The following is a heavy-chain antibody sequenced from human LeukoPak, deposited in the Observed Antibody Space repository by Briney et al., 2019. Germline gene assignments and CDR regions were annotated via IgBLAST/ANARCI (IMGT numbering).Heavy chain of an antibody. J-gene: IGHJ3*02. CDR3: AREGGYYDILTGYYRPDAFDI. Sequence: GGSLRRSCAASGFTVSSNYMSWVRQAPGKGLEWVSVIYSGGSTYYADSVKGRFTIYRDNSKNTLYLQMNSLRAEDTAVYYCAREGGYYDILTGYYRPDAFDIWGQGTMVTVSS. V-gene: IGHV3-53*01. CDR1: GFTVSSNY. D-gene: IGHD3-9*01. CDR2: IYSGGST.